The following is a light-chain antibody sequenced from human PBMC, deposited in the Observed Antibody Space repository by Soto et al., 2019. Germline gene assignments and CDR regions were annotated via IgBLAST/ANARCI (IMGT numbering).Light chain of an antibody. CDR3: QQYNSYWT. CDR2: DAS. Sequence: DIQMTQSPSTLSASVGGRVTICCRASQSISSGLAWYKQKPGKAPKLLIYDASSLESGVPSRFSGSGSGTDFTLTISSLKPDDFATYYCQQYNSYWTFGQGTKVDIK. J-gene: IGKJ1*01. CDR1: QSISSG. V-gene: IGKV1-5*01.